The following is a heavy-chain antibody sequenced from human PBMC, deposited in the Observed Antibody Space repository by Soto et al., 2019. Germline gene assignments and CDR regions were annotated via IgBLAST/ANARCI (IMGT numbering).Heavy chain of an antibody. CDR2: IYYSGST. D-gene: IGHD6-6*01. V-gene: IGHV4-59*01. J-gene: IGHJ6*04. CDR1: GGSISSYY. Sequence: SETLSLTCTVSGGSISSYYWSWIRQPPGKGLEWIGYIYYSGSTNYNPSLKSRVTISVDTSKNQFSLKLSSVTAADTAVYYCARDGQLWNYYYGMDVWGKGTTVTVSS. CDR3: ARDGQLWNYYYGMDV.